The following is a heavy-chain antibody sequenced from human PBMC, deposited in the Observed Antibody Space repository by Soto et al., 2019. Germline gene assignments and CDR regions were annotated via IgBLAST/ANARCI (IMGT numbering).Heavy chain of an antibody. CDR1: GYTLTELS. J-gene: IGHJ1*01. CDR2: FDPEDGET. Sequence: EASVKVSCKVSGYTLTELSMHWVRQAPGKGYEWMGGFDPEDGETIYAQKLQGRVTMTEDTSTDTAYMELSSLRSEDTAVYYCATDIVVVVAVAEYFQHWGQGTLVTVSS. CDR3: ATDIVVVVAVAEYFQH. V-gene: IGHV1-24*01. D-gene: IGHD2-15*01.